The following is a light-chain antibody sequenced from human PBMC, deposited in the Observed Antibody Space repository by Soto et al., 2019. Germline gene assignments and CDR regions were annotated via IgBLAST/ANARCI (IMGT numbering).Light chain of an antibody. CDR3: QQYNNLPPT. Sequence: PVESATLSCRASERVSNNLAWYQQTPGQAPRLLIYSASRRPTDIPVRFSGSGSGAEFTLTISSLQSEDFAIYYCQQYNNLPPTFGQGTKVDI. J-gene: IGKJ1*01. V-gene: IGKV3-15*01. CDR1: ERVSNN. CDR2: SAS.